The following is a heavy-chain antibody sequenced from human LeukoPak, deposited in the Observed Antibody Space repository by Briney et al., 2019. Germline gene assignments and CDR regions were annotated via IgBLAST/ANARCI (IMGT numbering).Heavy chain of an antibody. CDR3: AKDGSTYYDILTGYYLTGAPVY. J-gene: IGHJ4*02. V-gene: IGHV3-23*01. CDR2: ISGSGGST. D-gene: IGHD3-9*01. Sequence: PGGSLRLSCAASGFTFSSYGMTWVRQAPGKGLEWVSAISGSGGSTYYADSVKGRFTISRDNSKNTLYLQMNSLRAEDTAVYYCAKDGSTYYDILTGYYLTGAPVYWGQGTLVTVSS. CDR1: GFTFSSYG.